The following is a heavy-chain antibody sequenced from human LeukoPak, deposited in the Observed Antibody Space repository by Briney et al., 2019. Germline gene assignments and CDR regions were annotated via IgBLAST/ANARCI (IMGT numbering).Heavy chain of an antibody. CDR2: ISGSGGST. V-gene: IGHV3-23*01. CDR3: AKCARVDWLPIDY. J-gene: IGHJ4*02. CDR1: GFTFSTYA. Sequence: TGGSLRLSCTASGFTFSTYAMTWVRQAPRKGLEWVSGISGSGGSTYYADSVKGRFTTSRDNSKNTLYLQMNSLRAEDTAVYYCAKCARVDWLPIDYWGQGTLVTVSS. D-gene: IGHD3-9*01.